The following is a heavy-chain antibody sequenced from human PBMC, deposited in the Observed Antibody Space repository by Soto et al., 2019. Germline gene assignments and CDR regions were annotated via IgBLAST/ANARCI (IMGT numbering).Heavy chain of an antibody. CDR1: GYSFTNND. V-gene: IGHV1-8*01. CDR3: ARMETFGSLNWFDP. CDR2: MNPGSGDT. J-gene: IGHJ5*02. Sequence: ASVKVSCKASGYSFTNNDVSWVRQATGQGLEWMGWMNPGSGDTGYAQKFQGRVTMTRDISIATAYMELSSLRPDDTAIYYCARMETFGSLNWFDPWGQGTLVTV. D-gene: IGHD3-16*01.